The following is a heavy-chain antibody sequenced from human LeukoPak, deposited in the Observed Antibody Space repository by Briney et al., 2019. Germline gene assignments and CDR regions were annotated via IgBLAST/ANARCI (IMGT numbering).Heavy chain of an antibody. CDR1: GYTFTSYG. Sequence: SVKVSCKASGYTFTSYGVSWVRQAPGQGLEWMGGIIPIFGTANYAQKFQGRVTITADESTSTAYMELSSLRSEDTAVYYCAKRGHYYDSSGYFDEWGQGTLVTVSS. D-gene: IGHD3-22*01. V-gene: IGHV1-69*13. CDR2: IIPIFGTA. CDR3: AKRGHYYDSSGYFDE. J-gene: IGHJ4*02.